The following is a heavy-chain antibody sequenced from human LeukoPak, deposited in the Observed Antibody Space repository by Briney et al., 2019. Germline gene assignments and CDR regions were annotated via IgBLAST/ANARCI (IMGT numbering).Heavy chain of an antibody. CDR1: GFTFSSYW. Sequence: GGSLRLSCAASGFTFSSYWMSWVRQAPGKGLEWVANIKQDGSEKYYVDSVKGRFTISRDNAKNSLYLQMNSLRAEDTAVYYCAKGPIVVVVAAIGYWGQGTLVTVSS. J-gene: IGHJ4*02. V-gene: IGHV3-7*03. D-gene: IGHD2-15*01. CDR3: AKGPIVVVVAAIGY. CDR2: IKQDGSEK.